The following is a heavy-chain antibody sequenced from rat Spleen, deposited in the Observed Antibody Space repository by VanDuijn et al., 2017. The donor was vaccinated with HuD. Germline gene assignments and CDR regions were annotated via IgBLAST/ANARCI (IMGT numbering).Heavy chain of an antibody. Sequence: QVQLMESGPGLVQPSETLSLTCTVSGFSLTSYNVHWVRQPPGKGLEWMGVMWSGGSTDYNSALKSRLSVSRDTSKSQVYLKMNNLQTEDTAMYFCASQYYYDGYYRDYWGQGVMVTVSS. CDR2: MWSGGST. V-gene: IGHV2-45*01. J-gene: IGHJ2*01. CDR3: ASQYYYDGYYRDY. CDR1: GFSLTSYN. D-gene: IGHD1-12*03.